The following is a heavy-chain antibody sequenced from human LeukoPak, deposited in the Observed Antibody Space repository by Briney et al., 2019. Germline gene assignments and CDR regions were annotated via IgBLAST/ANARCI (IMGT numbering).Heavy chain of an antibody. J-gene: IGHJ4*01. D-gene: IGHD2-15*01. CDR2: INPNSGAT. Sequence: ASVKVSCKASGYTFTGYYLHWVRQAPGQGLEWMGWINPNSGATNYARKFQGRGTMTRDTSISAAYMELSSLRADDTAVYYCAGDLGYCSGGCFRIFDYWGQGTLVTVSS. CDR1: GYTFTGYY. V-gene: IGHV1-2*07. CDR3: AGDLGYCSGGCFRIFDY.